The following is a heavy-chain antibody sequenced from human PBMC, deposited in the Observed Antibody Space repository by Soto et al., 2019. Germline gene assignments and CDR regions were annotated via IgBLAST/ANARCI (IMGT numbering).Heavy chain of an antibody. CDR2: ISYDGSFV. CDR1: GLTFSDYG. CDR3: AKDQQPEGPTFFFPPVSTPDGMDV. V-gene: IGHV3-30*18. J-gene: IGHJ6*02. Sequence: GGSLRLSCVVSGLTFSDYGFHWVRQAPGKGLDWVAAISYDGSFVYYADSVRGRFTISRDNSRNTLDLQMNSLRADDTAVYYCAKDQQPEGPTFFFPPVSTPDGMDVWGQGTTVTVSS. D-gene: IGHD2-15*01.